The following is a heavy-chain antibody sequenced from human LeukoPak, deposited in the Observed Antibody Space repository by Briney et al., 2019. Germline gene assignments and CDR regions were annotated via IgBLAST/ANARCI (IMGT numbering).Heavy chain of an antibody. V-gene: IGHV4-61*02. Sequence: SQTLSLTCTVSGGSISSGSYYWSWIRQPAGKGLEWFGRIYTSGSTNYNPSLKSRVTISVDTSKNQFSLKLSSVTAADTAVYYCARAISRYCDWSTNPDAFDIWGQGTMVTVSS. CDR1: GGSISSGSYY. D-gene: IGHD3-9*01. CDR3: ARAISRYCDWSTNPDAFDI. J-gene: IGHJ3*02. CDR2: IYTSGST.